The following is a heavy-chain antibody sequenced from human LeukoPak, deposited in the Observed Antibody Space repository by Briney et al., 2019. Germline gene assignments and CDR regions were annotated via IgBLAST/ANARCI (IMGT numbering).Heavy chain of an antibody. Sequence: ASVKVSCKASGYTFISYGISWVRQAPGQGLEWMGWISAYNGNTNYAQKLQGRVTMTTDTSTSTAYMELRSLRSDDTAVYYCAREVVTANQYYFDYWGQGTLVTVSS. D-gene: IGHD2-21*02. V-gene: IGHV1-18*01. CDR1: GYTFISYG. CDR2: ISAYNGNT. J-gene: IGHJ4*02. CDR3: AREVVTANQYYFDY.